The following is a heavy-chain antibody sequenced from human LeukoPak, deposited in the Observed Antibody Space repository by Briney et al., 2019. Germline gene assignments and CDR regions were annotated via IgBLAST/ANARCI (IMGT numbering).Heavy chain of an antibody. D-gene: IGHD1-26*01. J-gene: IGHJ5*02. CDR1: GFTFSSYA. CDR3: AKNKGVGNNWFDP. V-gene: IGHV3-23*01. CDR2: ISGSGGST. Sequence: GGSLRLSCAASGFTFSSYAMSWVRQAPGKGLEWVSAISGSGGSTYYADSVKGRFTISRDNSKNTAYMQMNSLRAEDTAVYYCAKNKGVGNNWFDPWGQGTLVTVSS.